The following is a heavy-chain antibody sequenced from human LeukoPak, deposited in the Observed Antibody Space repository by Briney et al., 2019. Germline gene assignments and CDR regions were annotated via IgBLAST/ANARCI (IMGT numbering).Heavy chain of an antibody. D-gene: IGHD2-2*01. Sequence: SETLSLTCAVSGYSISSGYYWGWIRQPPGKGLEWIGSIYHSGSTYYNPSLKSRVTISVDTSKNQFSLKLSSVTAADTAVYYCARDLLNRYCSSTSRPGWFDPWGQGTLVTVSS. CDR2: IYHSGST. CDR1: GYSISSGYY. V-gene: IGHV4-38-2*02. J-gene: IGHJ5*02. CDR3: ARDLLNRYCSSTSRPGWFDP.